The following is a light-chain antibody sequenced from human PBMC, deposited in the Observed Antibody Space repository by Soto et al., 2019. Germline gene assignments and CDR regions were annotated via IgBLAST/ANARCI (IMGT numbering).Light chain of an antibody. CDR1: QNISNY. CDR3: QXRSNWPRT. CDR2: DVS. J-gene: IGKJ1*01. Sequence: VLTQSPATLSLSPGNSATLSCRASQNISNYLIWYQQKTGQAPRLLIYDVSNRATGIPDRLSGSGSGTDLNLTISSLEPEDFAVYYCQXRSNWPRTCGQGTKVDI. V-gene: IGKV3-11*01.